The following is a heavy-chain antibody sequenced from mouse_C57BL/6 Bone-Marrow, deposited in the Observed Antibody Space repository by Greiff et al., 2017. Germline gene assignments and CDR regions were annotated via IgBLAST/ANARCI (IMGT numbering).Heavy chain of an antibody. CDR3: ERGGRVRPPFDY. D-gene: IGHD2-14*01. V-gene: IGHV1-69*01. Sequence: QVQLQQPGAELVMPGASVKLSCKSSGYTFTSYWMHWVKQRPGQGLEWIGEIDPSDSYTNYNQKFKGKSTLTVDKSSSTAYMQLSSLTSEDSAVYYCERGGRVRPPFDYWGQGTTLTVSS. CDR2: IDPSDSYT. CDR1: GYTFTSYW. J-gene: IGHJ2*01.